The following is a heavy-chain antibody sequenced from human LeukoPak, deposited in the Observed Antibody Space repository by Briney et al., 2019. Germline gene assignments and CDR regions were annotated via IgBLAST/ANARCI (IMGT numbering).Heavy chain of an antibody. D-gene: IGHD1-26*01. V-gene: IGHV3-74*03. CDR3: TRSGRGGAFDI. CDR1: GFTLSNYW. Sequence: GGSLRLSCAGSGFTLSNYWMHWVRHGPGKGLAWVSRIYSDGSRTTYADSVKGRFTISGDNAKNTLYLQMNSLRADDTAVYYCTRSGRGGAFDIWGQGTMVTVSS. J-gene: IGHJ3*02. CDR2: IYSDGSRT.